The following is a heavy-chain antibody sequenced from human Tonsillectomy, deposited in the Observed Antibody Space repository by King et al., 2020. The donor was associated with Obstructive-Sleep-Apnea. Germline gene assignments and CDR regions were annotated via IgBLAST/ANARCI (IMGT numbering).Heavy chain of an antibody. J-gene: IGHJ3*02. CDR1: GGSISSGGYS. V-gene: IGHV4-30-2*01. CDR2: IYHSGST. CDR3: ASSITMVRGVPDAFDI. Sequence: QLQESGSGLVKPSQTLSLTCAVSGGSISSGGYSWSWIRQPPGKGLEWIGYIYHSGSTYYNPSLKSRVTISVDRSKNQFSLKLSSVTAADTAVYYCASSITMVRGVPDAFDIWGQGTMVTVSS. D-gene: IGHD3-10*01.